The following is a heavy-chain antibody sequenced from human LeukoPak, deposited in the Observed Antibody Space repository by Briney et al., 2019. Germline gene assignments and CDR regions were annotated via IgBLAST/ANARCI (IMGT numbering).Heavy chain of an antibody. CDR1: GFTFSSYG. J-gene: IGHJ4*02. Sequence: GGSLRLSCAASGFTFSSYGMHWVRQAPGKGLEWVAVISYDGSNKYYADSVKGRFTISRDNSKNTLYLQMNSLRAEDTAVYYCARGVGIAAAGTSNFDYWGQGTLVTVSS. D-gene: IGHD6-13*01. CDR2: ISYDGSNK. CDR3: ARGVGIAAAGTSNFDY. V-gene: IGHV3-30*03.